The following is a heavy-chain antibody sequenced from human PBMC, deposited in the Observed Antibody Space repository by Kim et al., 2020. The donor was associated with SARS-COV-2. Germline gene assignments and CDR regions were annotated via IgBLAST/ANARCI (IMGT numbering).Heavy chain of an antibody. D-gene: IGHD3-16*02. CDR2: IYYSGST. Sequence: SETLSLTCTVSGGSISSYYWSWIRQPPGKGLEWIGYIYYSGSTNYNPSLKSRVTISVDTSKNQFSLKLSSVTAADTAVYYCARVRRLGELSLGYWGQGTL. V-gene: IGHV4-59*01. CDR1: GGSISSYY. J-gene: IGHJ4*02. CDR3: ARVRRLGELSLGY.